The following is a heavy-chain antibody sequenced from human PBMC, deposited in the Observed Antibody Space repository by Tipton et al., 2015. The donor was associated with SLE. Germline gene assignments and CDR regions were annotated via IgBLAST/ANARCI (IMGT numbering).Heavy chain of an antibody. V-gene: IGHV4-34*01. D-gene: IGHD5-12*01. J-gene: IGHJ4*02. CDR1: GGSFSAYY. CDR3: VRVEGAYDQYYFDS. Sequence: TLSLTCAVSGGSFSAYYWTWIRQPPAKGLEWIGEINYGGSTNYNPSLKSRVTISVDTSKNQVSLRLSSVTAADTAVYYCVRVEGAYDQYYFDSWGQGTLVTVSS. CDR2: INYGGST.